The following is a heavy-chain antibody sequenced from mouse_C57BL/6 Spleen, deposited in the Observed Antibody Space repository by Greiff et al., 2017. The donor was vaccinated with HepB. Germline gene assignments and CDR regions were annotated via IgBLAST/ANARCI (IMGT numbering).Heavy chain of an antibody. V-gene: IGHV14-4*01. CDR1: GFNIKDDY. Sequence: VQLQQSGAELVRPGASVKLSCTASGFNIKDDYMHWVKQRPEQGLEWIGWIDPENGDTEYASKFQGKATITADTASNPAYLQLSSLTSEDTAVYYCTTVPVYGSSFYYWGQGTTLTVSS. CDR3: TTVPVYGSSFYY. D-gene: IGHD1-1*01. CDR2: IDPENGDT. J-gene: IGHJ2*01.